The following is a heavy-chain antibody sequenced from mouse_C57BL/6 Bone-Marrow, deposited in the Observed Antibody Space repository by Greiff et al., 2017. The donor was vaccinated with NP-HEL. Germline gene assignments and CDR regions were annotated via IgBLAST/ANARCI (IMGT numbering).Heavy chain of an antibody. J-gene: IGHJ2*01. Sequence: EVKLVESGGGLVKPGGSLKLSCAASGFTFSSYAMSWVRQTPEKRLEWVATISDGGSYTYYPDNVKGRFTISRDNAKTNLYLQMSHLKSEDTAMYYCARDITTVHFDYWGQGTTLTVSS. CDR1: GFTFSSYA. CDR2: ISDGGSYT. CDR3: ARDITTVHFDY. D-gene: IGHD1-1*01. V-gene: IGHV5-4*01.